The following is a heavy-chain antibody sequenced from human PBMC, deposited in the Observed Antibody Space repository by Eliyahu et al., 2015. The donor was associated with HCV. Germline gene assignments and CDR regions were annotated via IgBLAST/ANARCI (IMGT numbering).Heavy chain of an antibody. Sequence: EVQLLESGGGLVQPGGSLRLSCAASGFTFSSYAMSWVRQAPGKGLEWVSVTSGSGGSTDYADSVKGRFTISRDNSKNTLYLQMNSLRAEDTAVYYCAKGGEVNWFDPWGQGTLVTVSS. CDR1: GFTFSSYA. J-gene: IGHJ5*02. D-gene: IGHD3-16*01. CDR3: AKGGEVNWFDP. CDR2: TSGSGGST. V-gene: IGHV3-23*01.